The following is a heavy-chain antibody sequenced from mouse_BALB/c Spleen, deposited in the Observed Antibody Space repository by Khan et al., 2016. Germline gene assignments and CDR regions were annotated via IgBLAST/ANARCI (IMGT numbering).Heavy chain of an antibody. J-gene: IGHJ2*01. CDR2: ISRAGSA. D-gene: IGHD1-1*01. CDR3: TRGGYYYGTGYDYFDY. Sequence: EVELVESGGDLVKPGGSLKVSCAASGFTFSSYVMSWVRQTPEKRLEWVASISRAGSAYYPDSVKGRFTISRDHANTILYLQMNSLRSADTAMYYCTRGGYYYGTGYDYFDYWGQGTTLTVSS. CDR1: GFTFSSYV. V-gene: IGHV5-6-5*01.